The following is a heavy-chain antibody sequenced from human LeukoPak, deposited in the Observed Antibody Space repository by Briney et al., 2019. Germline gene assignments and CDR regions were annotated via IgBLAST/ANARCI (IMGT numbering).Heavy chain of an antibody. CDR2: IRSKANSYAT. CDR1: GFTLSGSV. Sequence: GGSLRLSRAASGFTLSGSVMHGVRPASRKGLEGVGRIRSKANSYATAHAPSVNGRLTISKYDSQNTAYLQMSSLQTEDPAVYYCTRPASMTPVTRNTKNPYYCFGMDVWRQGTTDTVPS. V-gene: IGHV3-73*01. CDR3: TRPASMTPVTRNTKNPYYCFGMDV. J-gene: IGHJ6*02. D-gene: IGHD2-8*01.